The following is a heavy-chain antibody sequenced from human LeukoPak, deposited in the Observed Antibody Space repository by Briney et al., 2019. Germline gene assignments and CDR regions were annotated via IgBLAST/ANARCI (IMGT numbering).Heavy chain of an antibody. D-gene: IGHD5-18*01. CDR3: ARGVGGYSYGINYYYYYYMDV. CDR2: ISAYNGNT. J-gene: IGHJ6*03. CDR1: GYTFTSYG. V-gene: IGHV1-18*01. Sequence: ASVKVSCKASGYTFTSYGISWVRQAPGQGLEWMGWISAYNGNTNYAQKLQGRVTMTTDTSTSTAYMELSSLRSEDTAVYYCARGVGGYSYGINYYYYYYMDVWGKGTTVTISS.